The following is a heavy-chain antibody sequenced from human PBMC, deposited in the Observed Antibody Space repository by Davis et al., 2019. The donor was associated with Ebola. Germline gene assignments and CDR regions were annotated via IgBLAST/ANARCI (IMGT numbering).Heavy chain of an antibody. CDR3: AAYSGTYHDAFDL. Sequence: SVQVSCKASGFTFLTSAVQWVRQARGQRLAYIGWIVVGSENTNYAEKFQDRVTITRDMSTATTFMEMSSLRSDDTAVYYCAAYSGTYHDAFDLWGQGTMVTVSS. D-gene: IGHD1-26*01. CDR1: GFTFLTSA. J-gene: IGHJ3*01. V-gene: IGHV1-58*01. CDR2: IVVGSENT.